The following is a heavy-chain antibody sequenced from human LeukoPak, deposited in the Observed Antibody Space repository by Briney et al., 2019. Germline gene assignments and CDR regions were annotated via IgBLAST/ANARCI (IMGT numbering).Heavy chain of an antibody. CDR2: ISSGGSTI. CDR3: ASRAAAGRCFDY. V-gene: IGHV3-11*01. J-gene: IGHJ4*02. Sequence: GGSLRLSCAVSGFTFSDYYMSWIRQAPGKGLEWVSYISSGGSTISHADSVKGRFTISRDNAENSLYLQMNSLRAGDTAVYYCASRAAAGRCFDYWGQGTLVTVSS. CDR1: GFTFSDYY. D-gene: IGHD6-13*01.